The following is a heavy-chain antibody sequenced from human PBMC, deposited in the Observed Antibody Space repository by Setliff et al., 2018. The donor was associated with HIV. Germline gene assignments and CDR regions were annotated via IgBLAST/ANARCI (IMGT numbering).Heavy chain of an antibody. J-gene: IGHJ3*02. CDR1: GYSFTSYT. D-gene: IGHD2-2*01. Sequence: ASVKVSCKASGYSFTSYTIHWGRQAPGQRLELMGWINAGNGNTKYSQKFRGRVTFTRDTSASTHYMELSGLGVEDTAVYYCARLSSADMWGGGAFDIWGQGTIVTVSS. CDR2: INAGNGNT. CDR3: ARLSSADMWGGGAFDI. V-gene: IGHV1-3*01.